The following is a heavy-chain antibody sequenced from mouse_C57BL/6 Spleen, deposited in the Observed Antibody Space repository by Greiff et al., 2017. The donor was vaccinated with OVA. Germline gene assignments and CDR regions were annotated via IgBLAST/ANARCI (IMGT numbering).Heavy chain of an antibody. CDR1: GYAFSRYW. CDR3: ARSSYGNFFDY. J-gene: IGHJ2*01. Sequence: QVQLQQSGAELVKPGASVKISCKASGYAFSRYWMNWVKQRPGKGLEWIGQIYPGDGDTNYNGKFKGKATLTGDKSSSQDYMQLSSLTSEDSAVYFCARSSYGNFFDYWGQGTTLTVSS. CDR2: IYPGDGDT. D-gene: IGHD2-10*01. V-gene: IGHV1-80*01.